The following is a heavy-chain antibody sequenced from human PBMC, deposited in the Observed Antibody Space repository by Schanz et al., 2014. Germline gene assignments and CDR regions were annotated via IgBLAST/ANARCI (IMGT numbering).Heavy chain of an antibody. CDR1: GFTFSSYA. CDR2: ISGSGGST. J-gene: IGHJ3*01. CDR3: TTDNGHFAFDF. D-gene: IGHD2-8*01. Sequence: EVQLVESGGGLVKPGGSLRLSCAASGFTFSSYAMRWVRQAPGKGLEWVSAISGSGGSTYYADSVKGRFTISRDNSKNTLYLQMNSLETEDTAVYYCTTDNGHFAFDFWGQGTMVTVSS. V-gene: IGHV3-23*04.